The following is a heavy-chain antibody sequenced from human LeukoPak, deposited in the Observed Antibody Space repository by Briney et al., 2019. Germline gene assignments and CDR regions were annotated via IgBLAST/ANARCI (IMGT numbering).Heavy chain of an antibody. V-gene: IGHV1-69*02. D-gene: IGHD1-1*01. CDR3: ARGHNSVFDY. CDR1: GGTFSSYT. Sequence: SVKVSCKASGGTFSSYTISWVRQAPGQGLEWMGRIIPTLGIANYAQKFQGRVTITADKSTSTAYMELSSLRSEDTAVYYCARGHNSVFDYWGQGTLVTVSS. J-gene: IGHJ4*02. CDR2: IIPTLGIA.